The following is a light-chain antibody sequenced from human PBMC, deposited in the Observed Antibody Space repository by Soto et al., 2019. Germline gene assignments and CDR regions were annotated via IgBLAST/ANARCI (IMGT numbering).Light chain of an antibody. CDR2: GAS. Sequence: ELALTQSPGTMSLSPGERATRSCRASQTISSKSLAWYQQKPGQAPRVLLYGASNRASGIPDRFSGSGSETDSTLTISGLDPEDFAVYYRQQYGRSPTFGQGTKVDIK. CDR3: QQYGRSPT. CDR1: QTISSKS. V-gene: IGKV3-20*01. J-gene: IGKJ1*01.